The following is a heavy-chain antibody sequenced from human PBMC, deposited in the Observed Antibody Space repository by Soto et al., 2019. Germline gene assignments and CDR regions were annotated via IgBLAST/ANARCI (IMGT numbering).Heavy chain of an antibody. J-gene: IGHJ4*02. Sequence: GGSLRLSCAASGFTFSSFAMSWVRQAPGKGLDWVSAISGSGGSTYSADSVKGRFTISRDNSKNTLYLQMSSLRAEDTAVYYCARESEDLTSNFDYWGQGTLVTVSS. CDR3: ARESEDLTSNFDY. CDR1: GFTFSSFA. CDR2: ISGSGGST. V-gene: IGHV3-23*01.